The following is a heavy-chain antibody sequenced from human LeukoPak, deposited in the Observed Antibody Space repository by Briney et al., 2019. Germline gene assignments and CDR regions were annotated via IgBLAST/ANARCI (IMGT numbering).Heavy chain of an antibody. V-gene: IGHV6-1*01. Sequence: PSETLSLTRAISGDSVSRNSAAWKWIRQSPSRCLEWLGRTYYRSKWYNDYAVSVKSRMTTNPDTSKNQFSLQLNSVTPEDTAVYYCAREPRLGDAFDIWGQGTMVTVSS. CDR3: AREPRLGDAFDI. D-gene: IGHD6-19*01. J-gene: IGHJ3*02. CDR1: GDSVSRNSAA. CDR2: TYYRSKWYN.